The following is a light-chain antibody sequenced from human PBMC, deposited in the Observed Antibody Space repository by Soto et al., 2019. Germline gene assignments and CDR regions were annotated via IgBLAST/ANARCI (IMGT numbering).Light chain of an antibody. V-gene: IGLV9-49*01. J-gene: IGLJ2*01. Sequence: QLVLTQQPSASASLGASVTLTCTLSSGYSNYKVDWYQQRPGKGPRFVMRVGTGGIVGSKGDGIPDRFSVLGSGLNRYLTIKNIQEEDESDYHCGADHGSGSNFLVVFGGGTKLTVL. CDR2: VGTGGIVG. CDR1: SGYSNYK. CDR3: GADHGSGSNFLVV.